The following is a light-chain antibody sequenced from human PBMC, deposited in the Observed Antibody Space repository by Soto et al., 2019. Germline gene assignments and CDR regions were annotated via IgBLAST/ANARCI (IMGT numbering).Light chain of an antibody. CDR3: VSWDDSLSGLV. J-gene: IGLJ1*01. CDR1: SSDVGGYNF. Sequence: QSVLTQPPSASGSPGQSVTISCTGTSSDVGGYNFVSWYQQHPGKAPQLIIFEVNKRPSGVPDRFSGSKSGNTASLTVSGLQAQDEADYYCVSWDDSLSGLVFGTGTKLTVL. V-gene: IGLV2-8*01. CDR2: EVN.